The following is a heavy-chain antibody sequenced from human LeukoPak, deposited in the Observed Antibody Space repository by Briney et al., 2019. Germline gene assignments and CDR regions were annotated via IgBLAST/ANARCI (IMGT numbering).Heavy chain of an antibody. CDR3: TRRTRGYSYGPPYFDY. J-gene: IGHJ4*02. D-gene: IGHD5-18*01. V-gene: IGHV3-73*01. Sequence: GGSLRLSCAASGFTFSGSAMHWVRPASGKGLEWVGRIRSKANSYATAYAASVKGRFTISRDDSKNTAYLQMNSLKTEDTAVYYCTRRTRGYSYGPPYFDYWGQGTLVTVSS. CDR2: IRSKANSYAT. CDR1: GFTFSGSA.